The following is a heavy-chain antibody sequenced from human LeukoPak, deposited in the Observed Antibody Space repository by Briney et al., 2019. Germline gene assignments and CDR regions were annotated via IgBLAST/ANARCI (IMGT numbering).Heavy chain of an antibody. CDR1: GFTFSSYA. CDR2: ISYDGSYK. D-gene: IGHD5-24*01. V-gene: IGHV3-30*01. J-gene: IGHJ4*02. CDR3: ARGNDYNLYVPADF. Sequence: GGSLRLSCAASGFTFSSYAMHWVRQAPGKGLEWVAVISYDGSYKYYADSVKGRFTISRDNSRNTLYLQMNSLRAEDTAVYYCARGNDYNLYVPADFWGQGTLVTVSS.